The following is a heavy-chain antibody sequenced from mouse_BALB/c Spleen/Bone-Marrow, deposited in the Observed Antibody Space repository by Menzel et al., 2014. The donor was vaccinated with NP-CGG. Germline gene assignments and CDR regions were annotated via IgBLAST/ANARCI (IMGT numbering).Heavy chain of an antibody. CDR1: GFTFSSYA. CDR3: ARDGSSYYAMDY. CDR2: ISSGGST. J-gene: IGHJ4*01. Sequence: EVMLVEPGGGLVKPGGSLKLSCAASGFTFSSYAMSWVRQTPEKRLEWVASISSGGSTYYPDSVKGRFTISRDNARNILYLQMSSLRSEDTAMYYCARDGSSYYAMDYWGQGTSVTVSS. V-gene: IGHV5-6-5*01. D-gene: IGHD1-1*01.